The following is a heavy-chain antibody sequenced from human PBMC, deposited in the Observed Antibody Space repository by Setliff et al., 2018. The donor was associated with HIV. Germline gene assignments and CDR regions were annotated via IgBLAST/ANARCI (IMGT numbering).Heavy chain of an antibody. V-gene: IGHV3-7*01. CDR2: IKQDGSEK. D-gene: IGHD6-19*01. CDR1: GFTFSTYW. CDR3: ARGLAVAGTGY. J-gene: IGHJ4*02. Sequence: LRLSCAGSGFTFSTYWMSWVRQAPGKGLEWVANIKQDGSEKYYVDSVKGRFTISRDNAKNSLYLQMNSLRVEDTAVYYCARGLAVAGTGYWGQGTLVTVSS.